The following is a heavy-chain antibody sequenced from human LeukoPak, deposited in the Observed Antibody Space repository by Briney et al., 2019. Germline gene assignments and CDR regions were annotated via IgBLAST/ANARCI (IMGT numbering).Heavy chain of an antibody. CDR3: AKRGDGGHKSLEY. CDR2: ITYDGSSE. D-gene: IGHD3-16*01. CDR1: GFTFSNYG. V-gene: IGHV3-30*18. J-gene: IGHJ4*02. Sequence: GGSLRFSCVASGFTFSNYGMHWVRQAPGKGLEWVATITYDGSSEYYADSVKDRFTVSRDNSKNTLYLQMSSLKTEDTAVYYCAKRGDGGHKSLEYWGQGTLVIVSS.